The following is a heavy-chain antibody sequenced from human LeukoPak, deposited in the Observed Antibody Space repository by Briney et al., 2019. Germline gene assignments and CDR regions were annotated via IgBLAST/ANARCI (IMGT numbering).Heavy chain of an antibody. V-gene: IGHV1-2*02. D-gene: IGHD3-22*01. CDR3: AQLITYYYDSSGYYGNAFDI. CDR2: INPNSGGT. Sequence: GASVKVSCKASGYTFTGYYMHWVRQAPGQGLEWMGWINPNSGGTNYAQKVQGRVTMTRDTSISTAYMELSRLRSDDTAVYYCAQLITYYYDSSGYYGNAFDIWGQGTMVTVSS. CDR1: GYTFTGYY. J-gene: IGHJ3*02.